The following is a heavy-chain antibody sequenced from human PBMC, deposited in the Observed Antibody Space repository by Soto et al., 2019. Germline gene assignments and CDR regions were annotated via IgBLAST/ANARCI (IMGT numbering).Heavy chain of an antibody. CDR2: ISSSGSTI. J-gene: IGHJ6*02. Sequence: QVQLVESGGGLVKPGGSLRLSCAASGFTFSDYDMSWIRQAPGKGLEWVSYISSSGSTIYYADSVKGRFTISRDNAKNSLYLQMNSLRAEDTAVSYGASLTVRPHYSMAVWGQGPTVTVAS. D-gene: IGHD4-17*01. V-gene: IGHV3-11*01. CDR3: ASLTVRPHYSMAV. CDR1: GFTFSDYD.